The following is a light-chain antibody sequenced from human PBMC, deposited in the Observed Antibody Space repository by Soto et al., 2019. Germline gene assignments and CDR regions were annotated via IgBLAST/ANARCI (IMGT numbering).Light chain of an antibody. CDR3: QQTYSLPQT. CDR1: QSIRTY. J-gene: IGKJ1*01. V-gene: IGKV1-39*01. Sequence: DIPMTQSPSSLSASVGDRVTITCRASQSIRTYLSWYQQEPGKAPKLLISAAISLQGGVPSRFSGSGSGTDFTLTIRGLQPEDSATYYCQQTYSLPQTFGQGTKVEIK. CDR2: AAI.